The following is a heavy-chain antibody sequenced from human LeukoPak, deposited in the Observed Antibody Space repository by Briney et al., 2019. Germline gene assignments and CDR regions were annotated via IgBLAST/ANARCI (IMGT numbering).Heavy chain of an antibody. Sequence: ASVKVSCKASEYTFTSYYMHRVRQAPGQGLEWMGWINPNSGGTSYAQKLQGRVTMTRDTSISTAYMELSRLRSDDTAVYYCARGVTARGFYYYMDVWGKGTTVTISS. V-gene: IGHV1-2*02. D-gene: IGHD2-21*02. J-gene: IGHJ6*03. CDR2: INPNSGGT. CDR3: ARGVTARGFYYYMDV. CDR1: EYTFTSYY.